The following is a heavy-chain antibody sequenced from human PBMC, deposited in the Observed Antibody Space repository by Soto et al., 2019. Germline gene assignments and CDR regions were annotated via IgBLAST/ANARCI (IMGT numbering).Heavy chain of an antibody. CDR2: IRSKAYGGTT. Sequence: GGSLRLSCTASGFTFGDYAMSWFRQAQGKGLEWVGFIRSKAYGGTTEYAASVKGRFTISRDDSKSIAYLQMNSLKTEDTAVYYCTREGYSSGWYAVEADYWGQGTLVTVSS. CDR1: GFTFGDYA. CDR3: TREGYSSGWYAVEADY. D-gene: IGHD6-19*01. V-gene: IGHV3-49*03. J-gene: IGHJ4*02.